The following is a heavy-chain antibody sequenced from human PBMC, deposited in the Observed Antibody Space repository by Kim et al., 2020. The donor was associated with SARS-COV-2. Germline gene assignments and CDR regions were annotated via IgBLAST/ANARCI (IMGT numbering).Heavy chain of an antibody. Sequence: SVKGRLTISRDNSKNTLYLQMNSLRAEDTAVYYCAKGAYYYDSSGQVPDYWGQGTLVTVSS. CDR3: AKGAYYYDSSGQVPDY. D-gene: IGHD3-22*01. V-gene: IGHV3-33*06. J-gene: IGHJ4*02.